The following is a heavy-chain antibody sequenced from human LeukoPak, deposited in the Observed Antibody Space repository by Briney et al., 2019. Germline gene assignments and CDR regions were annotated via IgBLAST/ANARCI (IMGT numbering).Heavy chain of an antibody. Sequence: SETLSLTCAVSGGSISSGGYSWRWIRQPPGKGLEWIGYIYHSGSTYYNPSLKSRVTISVDRSKNQFSLKLSSVTAADTAVYYCARGAFGDYYFDYWGQGTVVTVSS. CDR3: ARGAFGDYYFDY. CDR1: GGSISSGGYS. J-gene: IGHJ4*02. D-gene: IGHD4-17*01. V-gene: IGHV4-30-2*01. CDR2: IYHSGST.